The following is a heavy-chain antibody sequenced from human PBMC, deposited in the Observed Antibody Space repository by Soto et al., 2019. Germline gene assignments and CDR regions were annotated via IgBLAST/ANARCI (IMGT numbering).Heavy chain of an antibody. V-gene: IGHV2-5*02. CDR1: GFSLTSNAVG. CDR3: AHGSSLLFDF. J-gene: IGHJ4*02. CDR2: IYWDDDN. Sequence: QITLKESGPTLVKPTQTLTLTCTFSGFSLTSNAVGVGWFRQPPGKALEWLALIYWDDDNHYSPSLKSRLTFTKDTSNTQVVPIMTNMDPVDTATYYCAHGSSLLFDFWGQGTLVTVSS. D-gene: IGHD6-19*01.